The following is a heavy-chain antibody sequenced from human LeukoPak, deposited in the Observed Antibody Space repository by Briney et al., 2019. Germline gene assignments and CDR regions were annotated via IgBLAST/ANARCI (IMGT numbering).Heavy chain of an antibody. CDR1: GYMFTNYW. J-gene: IGHJ4*02. Sequence: GESLKISCKGSGYMFTNYWIGWVRQMPGKGLEWMGIIYPGDSDTRYSPSFQGQDTISADKSISTAYLQWSSLKASDTAMYYCALNARSSGWPNFDYWGQGTLVTVSS. V-gene: IGHV5-51*01. D-gene: IGHD6-19*01. CDR2: IYPGDSDT. CDR3: ALNARSSGWPNFDY.